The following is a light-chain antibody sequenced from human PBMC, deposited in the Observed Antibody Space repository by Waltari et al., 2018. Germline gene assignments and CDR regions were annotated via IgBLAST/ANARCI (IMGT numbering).Light chain of an antibody. Sequence: DIQMTQSPSSLSASVGDRVTITCRASQRISSYLNWYQQKPGKAPKLLIYAASNLQGGVPSRFSGDGSATDFTLAINNLQPEDFATYYCQQSYTTPYTFGQGTKLEI. V-gene: IGKV1-39*01. J-gene: IGKJ2*01. CDR3: QQSYTTPYT. CDR1: QRISSY. CDR2: AAS.